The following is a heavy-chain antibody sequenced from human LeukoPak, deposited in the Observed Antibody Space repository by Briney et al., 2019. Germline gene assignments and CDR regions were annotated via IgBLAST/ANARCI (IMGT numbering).Heavy chain of an antibody. D-gene: IGHD2-15*01. Sequence: PGGSLRLSCAASGFTFSSYWMNWVRQAPGKGLEWVANIKQDGSEKYYVDSVKGRFTISRDNAKNSLYLQMNSLRAEDTAVYYCARDWGYCSGGNCYSVFDCWGQGTLVTVSS. V-gene: IGHV3-7*01. CDR1: GFTFSSYW. CDR3: ARDWGYCSGGNCYSVFDC. J-gene: IGHJ4*02. CDR2: IKQDGSEK.